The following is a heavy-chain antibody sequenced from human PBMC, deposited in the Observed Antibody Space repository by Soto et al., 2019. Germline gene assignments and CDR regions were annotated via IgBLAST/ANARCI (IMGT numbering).Heavy chain of an antibody. Sequence: QLQLQESGPGLVKPSETLSLTCTVSGGSISSSSYYWGWIRQPPGKGLEWIGSIYYSGSTYYNPSLKSRVTISVDTSKNQFSLKLSSVTAADTAVYYCARQPQQLEDFDPWGQGTLVTVSS. CDR2: IYYSGST. CDR3: ARQPQQLEDFDP. CDR1: GGSISSSSYY. V-gene: IGHV4-39*01. D-gene: IGHD6-13*01. J-gene: IGHJ5*02.